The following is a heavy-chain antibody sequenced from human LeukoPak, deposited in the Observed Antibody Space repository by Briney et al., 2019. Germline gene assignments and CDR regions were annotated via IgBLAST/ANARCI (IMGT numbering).Heavy chain of an antibody. Sequence: GGSLRLSCAASGFTFSSYSMNWVRQAPRKGLEWVSSISSSSSYIYYADSVKGRFTISRDNAKNSLYLQMNSLRAEDTAVYYCARESYDRYDFWSARGYYYYMDVWGKGTTVTVSS. V-gene: IGHV3-21*01. CDR3: ARESYDRYDFWSARGYYYYMDV. J-gene: IGHJ6*03. D-gene: IGHD3-3*01. CDR2: ISSSSSYI. CDR1: GFTFSSYS.